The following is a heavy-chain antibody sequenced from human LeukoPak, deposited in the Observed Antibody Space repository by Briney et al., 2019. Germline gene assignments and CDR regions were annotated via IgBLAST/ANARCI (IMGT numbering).Heavy chain of an antibody. CDR3: ASARHGDYVWDY. J-gene: IGHJ4*02. CDR2: IYSGDSHT. Sequence: HGESLKISCKGSGYSFTYWIGWVRQMPGKGLEGMGIIYSGDSHTKYSPSFQGRVTISADKSISTAYLQWSSLEASDTAMYYCASARHGDYVWDYWGQGTLVTVSS. D-gene: IGHD4-17*01. CDR1: GYSFTYW. V-gene: IGHV5-51*01.